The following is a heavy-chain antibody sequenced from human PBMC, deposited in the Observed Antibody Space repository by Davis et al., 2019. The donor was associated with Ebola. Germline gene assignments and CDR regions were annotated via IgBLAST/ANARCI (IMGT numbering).Heavy chain of an antibody. CDR1: GYTFTSYG. Sequence: ASVKVSCKASGYTFTSYGISWVRQAPGQGLEWMGWISAYNGNTNYAQKLQGRVTMTTDTSTSTAYMELRSLRSDDTAVYYCARDRNFGIRGYYYYGMDVWGQGTTVTVSS. V-gene: IGHV1-18*01. CDR3: ARDRNFGIRGYYYYGMDV. CDR2: ISAYNGNT. D-gene: IGHD3-16*01. J-gene: IGHJ6*02.